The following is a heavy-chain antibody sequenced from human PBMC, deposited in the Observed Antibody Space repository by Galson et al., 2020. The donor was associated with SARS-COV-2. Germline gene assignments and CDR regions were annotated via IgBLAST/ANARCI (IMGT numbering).Heavy chain of an antibody. V-gene: IGHV3-23*01. CDR3: AKDGHSSSAYYYHMDV. D-gene: IGHD6-6*01. CDR2: ITGSGDST. J-gene: IGHJ6*03. Sequence: GESLKISCAASGFHFRTYAMTWVRQAPGKGLEWVSAITGSGDSTFYADSVKGRFTISRDNSKNTLYLQMHSLRADDTAVYYCAKDGHSSSAYYYHMDVWGKGTTVTVSS. CDR1: GFHFRTYA.